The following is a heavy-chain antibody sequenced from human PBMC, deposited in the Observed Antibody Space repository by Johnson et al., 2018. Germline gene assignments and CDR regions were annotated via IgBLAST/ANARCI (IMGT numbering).Heavy chain of an antibody. CDR1: GGSFSGYY. CDR3: AIDYFDSSTVYRNAFDI. J-gene: IGHJ3*02. D-gene: IGHD3-22*01. V-gene: IGHV4-34*01. CDR2: INHGGST. Sequence: QVQLQQWGAGLLKPSETLSLTCVVYGGSFSGYYWSWIRQPPGKGLEWIGEINHGGSTNYNPSLKSRVTISVDTSKNQFSLKLSSVTAADTAVYFCAIDYFDSSTVYRNAFDIWGQGTMVTVSS.